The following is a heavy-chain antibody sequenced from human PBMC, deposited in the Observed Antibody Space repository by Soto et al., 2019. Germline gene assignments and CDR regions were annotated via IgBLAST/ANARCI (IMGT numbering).Heavy chain of an antibody. CDR1: GGSFSGYY. J-gene: IGHJ6*02. CDR2: INHSGST. CDR3: ARGKGSGIRRPGPYYYYGMDV. Sequence: SETLSLTCAVYGGSFSGYYWSWIRQPPGKGLEWIGEINHSGSTNYNPSLKSRVTISVDTSKNQFSLKLSSVTAADTAVYYCARGKGSGIRRPGPYYYYGMDVWGQGTTVTVS. D-gene: IGHD3-10*01. V-gene: IGHV4-34*01.